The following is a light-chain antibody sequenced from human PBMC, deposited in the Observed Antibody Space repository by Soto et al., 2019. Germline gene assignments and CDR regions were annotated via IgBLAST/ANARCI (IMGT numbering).Light chain of an antibody. CDR2: RAS. Sequence: DIQMTQPPSTLSASLGDRVTTTCRASQRISTWLAWYQQRPGRAPKLLIYRASTLERGVPSRFSGSGSGTEFTLTISGLQPDDFAAYYCQQYSTSPYTFGQGTKLEIK. CDR3: QQYSTSPYT. J-gene: IGKJ2*01. CDR1: QRISTW. V-gene: IGKV1-5*03.